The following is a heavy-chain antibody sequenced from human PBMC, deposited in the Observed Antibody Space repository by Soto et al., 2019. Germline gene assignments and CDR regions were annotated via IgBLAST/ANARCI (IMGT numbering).Heavy chain of an antibody. Sequence: GASVKVSCKASGYTFTSYDINWVRQATGQGLEWMGWMSAYNGNTDYAQKLQGRVTMTTDTSTSTAYMELRSLRSDDTAVYYCARVVWGREGRWFDPWGQGTLVTVSS. J-gene: IGHJ5*02. V-gene: IGHV1-18*01. D-gene: IGHD3-16*01. CDR3: ARVVWGREGRWFDP. CDR2: MSAYNGNT. CDR1: GYTFTSYD.